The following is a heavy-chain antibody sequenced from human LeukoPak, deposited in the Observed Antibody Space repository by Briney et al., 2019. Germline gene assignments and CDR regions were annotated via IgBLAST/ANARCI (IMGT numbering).Heavy chain of an antibody. CDR2: INHSGST. J-gene: IGHJ4*02. D-gene: IGHD2-2*01. CDR3: ARGRPGPDY. CDR1: GGSFSGYY. V-gene: IGHV4-34*01. Sequence: SETLSLTCAVYGGSFSGYYWSWIRQPPGKGLEWIGEINHSGSTNYNPSLKSRVTIPVDTSKNQFSLKLSSVTAADTAVYYCARGRPGPDYWGQGTLVTVSS.